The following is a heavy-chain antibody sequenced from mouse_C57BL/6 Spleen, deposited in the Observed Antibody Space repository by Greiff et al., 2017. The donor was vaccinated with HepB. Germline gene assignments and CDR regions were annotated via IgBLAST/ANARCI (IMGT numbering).Heavy chain of an antibody. CDR1: GYAFTNYL. J-gene: IGHJ4*01. V-gene: IGHV1-54*01. CDR2: INPGSGGT. CDR3: ARWDYYAMDY. Sequence: VMLVESGAELVRPGTSVKVSCKASGYAFTNYLIEWVKQRPGQGLEWIGVINPGSGGTNYNEKFKGKATLTADKSSSTAYMQLSSLTSEDSAVYFCARWDYYAMDYWGQGTSVTVSS.